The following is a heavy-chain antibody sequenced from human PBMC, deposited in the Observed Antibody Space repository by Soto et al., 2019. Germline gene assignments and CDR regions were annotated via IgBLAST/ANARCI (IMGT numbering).Heavy chain of an antibody. D-gene: IGHD5-12*01. CDR3: ARAPPTTNDAFDI. CDR1: GGSISSGGYY. Sequence: SETLSLTCTVSGGSISSGGYYWSWIRQHPGKGLEWIGYIYYSGSTYYNPSLKSRVTISVDTSKNQFSLKLSSVTAADTAVYYCARAPPTTNDAFDIWGQGTMVTVS. J-gene: IGHJ3*02. CDR2: IYYSGST. V-gene: IGHV4-31*03.